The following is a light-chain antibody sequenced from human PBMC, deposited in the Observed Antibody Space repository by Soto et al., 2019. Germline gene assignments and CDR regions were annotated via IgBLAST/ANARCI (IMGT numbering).Light chain of an antibody. CDR2: DAS. CDR3: PQSNNWTRT. Sequence: QSPAIRPLSPGERATLSCRASQSVPSTYLAWCQQRPGQAPRLLIYDASTRETGIPAMFSGSGSGTEFTLTISSLQSEDFAVAYCPQSNNWTRTFGQGTKVDIK. V-gene: IGKV3-15*01. CDR1: QSVPSTY. J-gene: IGKJ1*01.